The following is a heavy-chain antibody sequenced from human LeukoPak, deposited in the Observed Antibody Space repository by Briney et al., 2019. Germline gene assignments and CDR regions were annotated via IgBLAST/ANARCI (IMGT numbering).Heavy chain of an antibody. CDR2: IYYSGNT. J-gene: IGHJ4*02. V-gene: IGHV4-59*08. Sequence: SETLSLTCTVSGDSISPYYWSWIRQPPGKGLEWLGYIYYSGNTVYNPSLKGRVAMSADPSKNQFSLKLTSVTAADTAVYYCARYFCSGGTCFHFDHWGQGALVTVSS. CDR3: ARYFCSGGTCFHFDH. CDR1: GDSISPYY. D-gene: IGHD2-15*01.